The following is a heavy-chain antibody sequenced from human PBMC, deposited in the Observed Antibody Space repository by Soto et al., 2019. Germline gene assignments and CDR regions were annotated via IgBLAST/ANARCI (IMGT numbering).Heavy chain of an antibody. D-gene: IGHD3-22*01. CDR2: IGGSGGST. CDR1: GFTFSSYA. Sequence: GGSLRLSCAASGFTFSSYAMSWVRQAPGKGLEWVSAIGGSGGSTYYADSAKGRFTISRDNSKNTLFLQMNSLRAEDTAVYYCAKDPYYYDTSEMDVWGQGTTVTVSS. CDR3: AKDPYYYDTSEMDV. V-gene: IGHV3-23*01. J-gene: IGHJ6*02.